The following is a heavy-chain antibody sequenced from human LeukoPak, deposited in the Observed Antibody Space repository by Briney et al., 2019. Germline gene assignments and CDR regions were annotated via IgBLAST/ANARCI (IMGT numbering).Heavy chain of an antibody. CDR2: IHYSGAT. D-gene: IGHD4-11*01. CDR3: ARGRPGTGNYYFDL. Sequence: PSETLSLTCSAYGGSISSHYWSWVRQPPGKGLEWIGEIHYSGATNYKPSLKSRATILGDTSKNQISLKLISVTAADTALYYCARGRPGTGNYYFDLWGRGTLVSVSS. CDR1: GGSISSHY. J-gene: IGHJ2*01. V-gene: IGHV4-34*01.